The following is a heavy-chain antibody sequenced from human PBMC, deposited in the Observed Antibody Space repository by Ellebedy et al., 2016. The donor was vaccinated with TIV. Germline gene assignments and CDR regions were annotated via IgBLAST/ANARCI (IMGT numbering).Heavy chain of an antibody. V-gene: IGHV5-51*01. D-gene: IGHD5-18*01. CDR2: IYPDDSDP. J-gene: IGHJ4*02. CDR1: GYNFPKYW. Sequence: GGSLRLSCKGSGYNFPKYWIAWVRQMPGKGLEWMGNIYPDDSDPRYSPSFQGQVTFTADKSISTAYLQWSSLKASDTAMYYCARRDTDRGTDYWGQGTLITVSS. CDR3: ARRDTDRGTDY.